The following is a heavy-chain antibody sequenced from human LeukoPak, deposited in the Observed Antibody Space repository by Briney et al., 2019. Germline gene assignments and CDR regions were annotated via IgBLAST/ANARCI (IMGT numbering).Heavy chain of an antibody. V-gene: IGHV1-69*01. CDR2: STPIFGTV. J-gene: IGHJ3*02. CDR3: ARRVGSKDACDI. CDR1: GGTSSIYA. D-gene: IGHD1-26*01. Sequence: SVNVSSTASGGTSSIYAISWVRHATGQGLAWMGWSTPIFGTVNSAQKFQGRVTITADESTRTAYMELSSVGSEDTAVYYCARRVGSKDACDIWGEGRIVTVSS.